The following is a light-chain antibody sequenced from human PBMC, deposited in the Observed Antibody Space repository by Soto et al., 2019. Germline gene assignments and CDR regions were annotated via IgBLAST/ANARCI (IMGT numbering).Light chain of an antibody. CDR3: AAWDDSLNAYV. Sequence: SVLTQPPSASAPPGQKVTISCSGGSSNIGRNTVNWYQQLPGTAPKLLIYSSNQRPQGVPDRFSGSKSGASASLAITGLQSADETDYYCAAWDDSLNAYVFGTGTKV. CDR1: SSNIGRNT. J-gene: IGLJ1*01. CDR2: SSN. V-gene: IGLV1-44*01.